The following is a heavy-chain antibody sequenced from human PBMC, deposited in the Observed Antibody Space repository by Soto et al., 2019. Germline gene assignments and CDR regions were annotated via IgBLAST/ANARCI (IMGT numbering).Heavy chain of an antibody. CDR1: GGSISSGGYS. Sequence: PSETLSLTCAVSGGSISSGGYSWSWIRQPPGKGLEWIGYIYHSGSTYYNPSLKSRVTISVDRPKNQFSLKLSSVTAADTAVYYCARVVIGGSYHFDYWGQGTLVTVSS. V-gene: IGHV4-30-2*01. CDR2: IYHSGST. J-gene: IGHJ4*02. CDR3: ARVVIGGSYHFDY. D-gene: IGHD1-26*01.